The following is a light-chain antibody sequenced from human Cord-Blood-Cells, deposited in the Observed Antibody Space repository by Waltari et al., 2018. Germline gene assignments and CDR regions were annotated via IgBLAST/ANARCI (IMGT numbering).Light chain of an antibody. J-gene: IGLJ3*02. CDR1: SSDVGGYNY. CDR3: CSYAGSYTWV. CDR2: DVS. Sequence: QSALTQPRSVSGSPGQSVTISCTGNSSDVGGYNYVSWYQQQPGKAPKPMIYDVSKRPSGVPDRFSGSKSGNTASLTISGLQAEDEADYYCCSYAGSYTWVFGGGTKLTVL. V-gene: IGLV2-11*02.